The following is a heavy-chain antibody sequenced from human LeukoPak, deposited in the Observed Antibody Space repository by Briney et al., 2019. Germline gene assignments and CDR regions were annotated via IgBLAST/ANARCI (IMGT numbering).Heavy chain of an antibody. D-gene: IGHD3-10*01. CDR3: AKDLALFGESKPDY. CDR2: ISGSGGST. J-gene: IGHJ4*02. Sequence: HPGGSLRLSCAASGFTFSSYGMSWVRQAPGKGLEWVSAISGSGGSTYYADSVKGRFTISRDNSRNTLYLQMNGLRAEDTAVYYCAKDLALFGESKPDYWGQGTLVTVSS. CDR1: GFTFSSYG. V-gene: IGHV3-23*01.